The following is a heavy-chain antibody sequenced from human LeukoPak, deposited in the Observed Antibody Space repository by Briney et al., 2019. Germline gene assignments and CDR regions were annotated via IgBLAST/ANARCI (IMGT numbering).Heavy chain of an antibody. CDR3: ARADDGDYFDY. J-gene: IGHJ4*02. CDR1: GFTFSSYA. CDR2: IYSGGST. Sequence: GGSLRLSCAASGFTFSSYAMSWVRQAPGKGLEWVSVIYSGGSTYYADSVKGRFTISRDNSKNTLYLQMNSLRAEDTAVYYCARADDGDYFDYWGQGTLVTVSS. V-gene: IGHV3-53*01. D-gene: IGHD4-17*01.